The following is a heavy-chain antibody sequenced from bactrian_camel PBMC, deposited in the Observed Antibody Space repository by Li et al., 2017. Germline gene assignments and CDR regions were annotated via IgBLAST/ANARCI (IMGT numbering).Heavy chain of an antibody. CDR2: LDHGAGVP. V-gene: IGHV3S63*01. D-gene: IGHD7*01. CDR3: ARANRWINFLS. CDR1: SSSFERYY. J-gene: IGHJ6*01. Sequence: HVQLVESGGGSVQAGGSLRLSCAVSSSSFERYYYSWFRQVTGKEREGVAILDHGAGVPGYDDDVHGRFTISRDNATNTVYLQMNSLKTEDTAMYYCARANRWINFLSWGQGTQVTVS.